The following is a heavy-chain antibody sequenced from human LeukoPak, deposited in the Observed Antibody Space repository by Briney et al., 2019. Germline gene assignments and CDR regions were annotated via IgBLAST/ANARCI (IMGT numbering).Heavy chain of an antibody. Sequence: ASVKVSCKASGYTFTGYYMHWVRQAPGQGLEWMGRINPNSGGTNYAQKFQGRVTMTRDTSTSTAYMELSRLRSDDTAVYYCARVGRGPGGGTTRDIDYWGQGTLVTVSS. CDR3: ARVGRGPGGGTTRDIDY. CDR1: GYTFTGYY. D-gene: IGHD1-1*01. CDR2: INPNSGGT. J-gene: IGHJ4*02. V-gene: IGHV1-2*06.